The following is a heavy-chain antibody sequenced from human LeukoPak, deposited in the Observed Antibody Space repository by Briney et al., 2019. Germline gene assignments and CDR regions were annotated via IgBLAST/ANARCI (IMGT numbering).Heavy chain of an antibody. CDR3: AKASVTMRSELDY. V-gene: IGHV3-30*18. CDR2: ISFDGSNK. Sequence: GRSLRLFCGASGFTFSSYGMHWVRQAPGRGLEWVAVISFDGSNKYYADSVKGRFTISRDNSKNTLYLQMNSLRAEDTAVYYCAKASVTMRSELDYWGQGTLVTVSS. J-gene: IGHJ4*02. CDR1: GFTFSSYG. D-gene: IGHD3-22*01.